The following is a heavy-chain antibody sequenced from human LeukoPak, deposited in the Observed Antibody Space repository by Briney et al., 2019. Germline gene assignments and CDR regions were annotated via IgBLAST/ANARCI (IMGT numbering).Heavy chain of an antibody. J-gene: IGHJ6*02. CDR2: ISYDGSNK. D-gene: IGHD2-8*01. CDR3: ARDVRTHYYYYGMDV. CDR1: GFTFSSYA. V-gene: IGHV3-30-3*01. Sequence: GGSLRLSCAASGFTFSSYAMHWVRQAPGKGLEWVAVISYDGSNKYYADSVKGRFTISRDNSKNTLYLQMNSLRAQDTAVYYCARDVRTHYYYYGMDVWGQATTVTVSS.